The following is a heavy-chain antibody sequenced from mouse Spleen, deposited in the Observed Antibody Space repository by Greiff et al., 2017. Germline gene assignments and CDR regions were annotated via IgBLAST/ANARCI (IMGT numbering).Heavy chain of an antibody. J-gene: IGHJ2*01. V-gene: IGHV1-52*01. Sequence: QVQLQQPGAELVRPGSSVKLSCKASGYTFTSYWMHWVKQRPIQGLEWIGNIDPSDSETHYNQKFKDKATLTVDKSSSTAYMQLSSLTSEDSAVYYCARRGYDYDLYYFDYWGQGTTLTVSS. CDR2: IDPSDSET. CDR3: ARRGYDYDLYYFDY. D-gene: IGHD2-4*01. CDR1: GYTFTSYW.